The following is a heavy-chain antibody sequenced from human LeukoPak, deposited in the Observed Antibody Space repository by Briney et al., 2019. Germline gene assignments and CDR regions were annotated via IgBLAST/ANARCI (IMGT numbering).Heavy chain of an antibody. CDR2: FVTAGDT. CDR3: ARAYIVATNEYYFDY. V-gene: IGHV3-13*01. D-gene: IGHD5-12*01. J-gene: IGHJ4*02. Sequence: GGSRDPSVEAPGLTLSSYKRNGARPAKGKGGGGGSAFVTAGDTYYPGSVKGRFTISRENAKNSLYLQMNSLRAGDTAVYYCARAYIVATNEYYFDYWGQGTLVTVSS. CDR1: GLTLSSYK.